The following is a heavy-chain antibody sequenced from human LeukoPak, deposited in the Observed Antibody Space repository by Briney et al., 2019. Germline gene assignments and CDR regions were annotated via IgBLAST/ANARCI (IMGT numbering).Heavy chain of an antibody. V-gene: IGHV3-23*01. D-gene: IGHD2-2*01. Sequence: GGSLRLSCAASGFTFSSYAMSWVRQAPGKGLEWVSAISGSGGSTYYADSVKGRFTISRDNSKNTLYLQMNSLRAEDTAVYYCAKVGGIVVVPAATGLDIWGQGTMVTVSS. J-gene: IGHJ3*02. CDR3: AKVGGIVVVPAATGLDI. CDR1: GFTFSSYA. CDR2: ISGSGGST.